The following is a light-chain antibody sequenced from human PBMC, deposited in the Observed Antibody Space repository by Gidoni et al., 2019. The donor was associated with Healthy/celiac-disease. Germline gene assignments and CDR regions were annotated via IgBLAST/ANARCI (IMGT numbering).Light chain of an antibody. J-gene: IGLJ2*01. Sequence: QSALTQPASVSASPGQSITISCTGTSSDVGSYNLVSWYQQHPGKAPKLMIYEGSKRPSGVSNRFSGSKSGNTASLTISGLQAEDEADYYCCSYAGSSTPVVFGGGTKLTVL. CDR1: SSDVGSYNL. V-gene: IGLV2-23*01. CDR2: EGS. CDR3: CSYAGSSTPVV.